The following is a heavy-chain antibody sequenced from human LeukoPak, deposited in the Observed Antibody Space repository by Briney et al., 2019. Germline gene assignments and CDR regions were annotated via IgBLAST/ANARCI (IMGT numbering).Heavy chain of an antibody. J-gene: IGHJ5*02. CDR2: MNPNSGNT. CDR3: ARGKYDFWSGYYTNQWFDP. CDR1: GYTFTSYD. D-gene: IGHD3-3*01. V-gene: IGHV1-8*03. Sequence: GASVKVSCKASGYTFTSYDINWVRQATGQGLEWMGWMNPNSGNTGYAQKFQGRVTITRNTSISTAYMELSSLRSEDTAVYYCARGKYDFWSGYYTNQWFDPWGQGTLVTVS.